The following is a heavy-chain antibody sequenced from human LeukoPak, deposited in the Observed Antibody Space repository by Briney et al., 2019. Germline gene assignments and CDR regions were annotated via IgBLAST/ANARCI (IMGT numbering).Heavy chain of an antibody. V-gene: IGHV3-49*04. CDR3: TRDFRGYCTGGSCYYFDY. D-gene: IGHD2-15*01. J-gene: IGHJ4*02. CDR2: IRSEAYGGTT. CDR1: GFTFSNYW. Sequence: GGSLRLSCAASGFTFSNYWMSWVRQAPGKGLEWVGFIRSEAYGGTTEYAASVKGRFTISRDDSKSIAYLQMNSLKTEDTAVYYCTRDFRGYCTGGSCYYFDYWGQGTLVTVSS.